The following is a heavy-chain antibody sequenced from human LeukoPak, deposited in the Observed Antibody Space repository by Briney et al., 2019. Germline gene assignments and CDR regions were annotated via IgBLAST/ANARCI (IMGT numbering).Heavy chain of an antibody. V-gene: IGHV3-53*01. CDR1: GFTFSNAF. CDR3: ARDENGDYVFDY. Sequence: GGSLRLSCAASGFTFSNAFMSWVRQAPGKGLEWVSVIYSGGSTYYADSVKGRFTISRDNSKNTLYLQMNSLRAEDTAVYYCARDENGDYVFDYWGQGTLVTVSS. CDR2: IYSGGST. D-gene: IGHD4-17*01. J-gene: IGHJ4*02.